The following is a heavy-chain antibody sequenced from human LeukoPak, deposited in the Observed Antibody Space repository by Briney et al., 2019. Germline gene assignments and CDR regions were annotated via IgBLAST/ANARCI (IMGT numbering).Heavy chain of an antibody. CDR1: GFTFSSYS. CDR3: ARVDDYGDREGAFDI. J-gene: IGHJ3*02. D-gene: IGHD4-17*01. V-gene: IGHV3-21*01. CDR2: ISSSSSYI. Sequence: KPGGSLRLSCAASGFTFSSYSMNWVRQAPGKGVGWGSSISSSSSYIYYADSVKGRFTISRDNAKNSLYLQMNSLRAEDTAVYYCARVDDYGDREGAFDIWGQGTMVTVSS.